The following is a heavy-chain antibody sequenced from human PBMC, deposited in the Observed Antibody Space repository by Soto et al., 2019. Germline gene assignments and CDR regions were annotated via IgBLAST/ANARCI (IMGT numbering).Heavy chain of an antibody. J-gene: IGHJ6*02. CDR1: GYTFTGYY. Sequence: GASVKVSCKSSGYTFTGYYMHWVRQAPGQGLEWMGWINPNSGGTNYAQKFRGWVTMTRDTSISTAYMELSRLRSDDTAVYYCAREYMIGSGEPMDVWGQGTTVTVSS. CDR3: AREYMIGSGEPMDV. CDR2: INPNSGGT. V-gene: IGHV1-2*04. D-gene: IGHD3-22*01.